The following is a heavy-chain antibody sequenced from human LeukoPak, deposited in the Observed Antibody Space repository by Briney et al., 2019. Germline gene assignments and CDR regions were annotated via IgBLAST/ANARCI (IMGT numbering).Heavy chain of an antibody. CDR3: ATESCGGDCFLTFGGYYFDY. CDR2: ISSSGSTI. D-gene: IGHD2-21*02. V-gene: IGHV3-48*03. Sequence: PGGSLRLSCAASGFTFSSYEMNWVRQAPGKGLEWVSYISSSGSTIYYADSVKGRFTISRDNAKNSLYLQMNSLRAEDTALYHCATESCGGDCFLTFGGYYFDYWDQGTLVTVPS. J-gene: IGHJ4*02. CDR1: GFTFSSYE.